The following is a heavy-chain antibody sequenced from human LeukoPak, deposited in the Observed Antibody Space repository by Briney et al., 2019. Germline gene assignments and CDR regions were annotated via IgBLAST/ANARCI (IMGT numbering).Heavy chain of an antibody. D-gene: IGHD2-2*02. Sequence: SETLSLTCAVYGGSFSGYYWSWIRQPPGKGLEWIGEINHSGSTNYNPSLKSRVTISVDTSKNQFSLKLSSVTAADTAVYYCARAVWYCSSTSCYTGYMDVWGKGTTVTVSS. J-gene: IGHJ6*03. CDR3: ARAVWYCSSTSCYTGYMDV. CDR2: INHSGST. V-gene: IGHV4-34*01. CDR1: GGSFSGYY.